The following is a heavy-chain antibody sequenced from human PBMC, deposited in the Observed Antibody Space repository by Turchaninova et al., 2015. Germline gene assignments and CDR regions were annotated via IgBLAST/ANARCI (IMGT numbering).Heavy chain of an antibody. CDR2: IYHSGST. D-gene: IGHD6-19*01. CDR1: GYSFSSGYS. Sequence: QVQLQESGPGLVKHSETLSLTCAVSGYSFSSGYSWGWFRQPPGKGLEWIGSIYHSGSTYYNPSLKSRVTISVDTSKNQFSLKLSSVTAADTAVYYCASGSGWNNFDYWGQGTLVTVSS. J-gene: IGHJ4*02. V-gene: IGHV4-38-2*01. CDR3: ASGSGWNNFDY.